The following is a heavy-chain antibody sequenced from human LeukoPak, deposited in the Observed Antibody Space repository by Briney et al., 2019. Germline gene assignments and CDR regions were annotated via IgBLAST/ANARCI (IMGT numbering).Heavy chain of an antibody. Sequence: GGSLRLSCAASGFTFSSYGMHWVRQAPGKGLEWVAFIRYDGSNKYYADSVKGRLTISRDNSKNTLYLQMNSLIAEEQRMYYFWKERVGRECGGDCYSGNRLYYYYYYMDVWGKGTTVTVSS. J-gene: IGHJ6*03. CDR1: GFTFSSYG. CDR2: IRYDGSNK. V-gene: IGHV3-30*02. CDR3: WKERVGRECGGDCYSGNRLYYYYYYMDV. D-gene: IGHD2-21*01.